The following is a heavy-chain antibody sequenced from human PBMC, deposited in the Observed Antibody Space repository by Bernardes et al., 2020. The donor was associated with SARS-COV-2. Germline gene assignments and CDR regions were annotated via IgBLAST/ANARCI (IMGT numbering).Heavy chain of an antibody. D-gene: IGHD3-3*01. CDR1: GYRVNEFS. V-gene: IGHV1-24*01. Sequence: SVKVSCKVSGYRVNEFSMHWVRQAPGKGLEWLGGFDPQQRRTIYAQKFQGRVTMTEDTSTDTAYMELRNLRSDDTAVYYCASDDPAGAVFGVVIYALHIWGQGAMVTVSS. J-gene: IGHJ3*02. CDR2: FDPQQRRT. CDR3: ASDDPAGAVFGVVIYALHI.